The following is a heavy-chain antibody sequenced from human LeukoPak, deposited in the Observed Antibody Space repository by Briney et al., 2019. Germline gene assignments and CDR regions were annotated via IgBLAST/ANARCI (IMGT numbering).Heavy chain of an antibody. CDR1: GFSFSAYA. CDR2: IRGNSERT. J-gene: IGHJ4*02. CDR3: AREQSGTRGWYTVDY. D-gene: IGHD6-19*01. V-gene: IGHV3-23*01. Sequence: GGSLRLSCVASGFSFSAYAITWVRQAPGKGMEWVSAIRGNSERTYYADSVRGRFTISRDNSKDTSYLQISSLRVEDTAVYYCAREQSGTRGWYTVDYWGQGSLVAVSS.